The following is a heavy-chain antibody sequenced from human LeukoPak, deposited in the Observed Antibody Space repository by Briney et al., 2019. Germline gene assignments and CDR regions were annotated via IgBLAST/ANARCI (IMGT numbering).Heavy chain of an antibody. CDR1: GGSISSSSYY. CDR2: IYYSGST. CDR3: ARGPYDFWSGYSHFDY. J-gene: IGHJ4*02. V-gene: IGHV4-39*07. D-gene: IGHD3-3*01. Sequence: SETLSLTCTVSGGSISSSSYYWGWIRQPPGKGLEWIGSIYYSGSTYYNPSLKSRVTISVDTSKNQFSLKLSSVTAADTAVYYCARGPYDFWSGYSHFDYWGQGTLVTVSS.